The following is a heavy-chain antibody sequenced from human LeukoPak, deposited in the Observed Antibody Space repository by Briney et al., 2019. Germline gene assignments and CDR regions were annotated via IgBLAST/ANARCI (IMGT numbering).Heavy chain of an antibody. CDR1: GFTFSSYA. V-gene: IGHV3-23*01. J-gene: IGHJ4*02. CDR3: ARGSEMGAPGGGDFDY. Sequence: PGGSLRLSCAASGFTFSSYATSWVRQAPGKGLEWVSAISGSGGSTYYADSVKGRFTISRDNSKNTLYLQMNSLRAEDTAVYYCARGSEMGAPGGGDFDYWGQGTLVTVSS. D-gene: IGHD3-16*01. CDR2: ISGSGGST.